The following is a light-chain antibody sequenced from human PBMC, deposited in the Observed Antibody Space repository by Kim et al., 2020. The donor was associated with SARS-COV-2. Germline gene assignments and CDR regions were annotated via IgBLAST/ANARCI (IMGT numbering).Light chain of an antibody. CDR1: QGINNY. V-gene: IGKV1-27*01. CDR3: QQTSRAPRT. CDR2: PAS. Sequence: ASVGDRVTITCRASQGINNYLAWYQQKPGKVPKLLIYPASTLQSGVPSRFGGSGSGTDFTLTINSLQPEDVATYYCQQTSRAPRTFGQGTKVDIK. J-gene: IGKJ1*01.